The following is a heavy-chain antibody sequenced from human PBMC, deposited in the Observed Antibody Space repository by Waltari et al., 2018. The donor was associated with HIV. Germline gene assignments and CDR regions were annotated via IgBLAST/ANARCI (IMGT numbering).Heavy chain of an antibody. Sequence: QAHLVESGGDVVQPGRFLSLSSPVCVSTSSYSAIHWLRLSPGNGREWVAVISYDGNEKYCADSVKGRFTISRGNSRNTLYLQMNSLRGEDTAVYYCARGRGGPDYWGQGTLVTVSS. V-gene: IGHV3-30*01. D-gene: IGHD3-10*01. CDR3: ARGRGGPDY. CDR1: VSTSSYSA. J-gene: IGHJ4*02. CDR2: ISYDGNEK.